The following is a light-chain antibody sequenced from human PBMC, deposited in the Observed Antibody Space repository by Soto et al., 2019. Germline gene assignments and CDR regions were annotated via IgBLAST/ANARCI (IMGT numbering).Light chain of an antibody. CDR1: QSVRTY. J-gene: IGKJ5*01. V-gene: IGKV3-20*01. CDR2: GTS. CDR3: QQSYSTPIT. Sequence: EIVLTHSPGTLSLSPCEGATLSSRASQSVRTYLAWYQVKPGQAPRLLIYGTSSRATGIPDRFSGSGSGTDFTLTISSLQPEDFATHYCQQSYSTPITFGQGTRLEIK.